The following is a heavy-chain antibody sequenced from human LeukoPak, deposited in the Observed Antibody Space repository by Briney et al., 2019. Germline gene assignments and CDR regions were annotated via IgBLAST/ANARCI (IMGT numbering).Heavy chain of an antibody. J-gene: IGHJ4*02. CDR3: ARDHRYYDSSGYHLKYFDY. D-gene: IGHD3-22*01. Sequence: PGGSLRLSCAASGFTFSSYGMHWVRQAPGKGLEWVAVIWYDGSNKYYADSVKGRFTISRDNSKNTLYLQVNSLRAEDTAVYYCARDHRYYDSSGYHLKYFDYWGQGTLVTVSS. CDR2: IWYDGSNK. V-gene: IGHV3-33*01. CDR1: GFTFSSYG.